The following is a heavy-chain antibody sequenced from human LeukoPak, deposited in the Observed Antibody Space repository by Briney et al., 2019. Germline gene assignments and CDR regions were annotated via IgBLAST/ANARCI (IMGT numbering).Heavy chain of an antibody. Sequence: SVKVSCKASGGTFSSYAISWVRQAPGQGLEWMGGIIPIFGTANYAQKFQGRVTITADESTSTAYMKLSSLRSEDTAVYYCASAYDFWSGSNYWGQGTLVTVSS. CDR3: ASAYDFWSGSNY. CDR2: IIPIFGTA. CDR1: GGTFSSYA. V-gene: IGHV1-69*13. D-gene: IGHD3-3*01. J-gene: IGHJ4*02.